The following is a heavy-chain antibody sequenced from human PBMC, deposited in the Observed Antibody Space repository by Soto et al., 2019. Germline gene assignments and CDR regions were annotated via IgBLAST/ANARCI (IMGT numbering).Heavy chain of an antibody. CDR3: ARPEYSSSSYGMDV. D-gene: IGHD6-6*01. V-gene: IGHV3-48*02. CDR2: ISSSSSTI. J-gene: IGHJ6*02. CDR1: GTTFSSYS. Sequence: GGSLRLSRAASGTTFSSYSMNWVRQAPGKGLEWVSYISSSSSTIYYADSVKGRFTISRDNAKNSLYLQMNSLRDEDTAVYYCARPEYSSSSYGMDVWGQGTTVTVSS.